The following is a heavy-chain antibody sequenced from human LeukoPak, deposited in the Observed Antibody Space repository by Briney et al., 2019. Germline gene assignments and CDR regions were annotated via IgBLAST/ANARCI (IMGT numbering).Heavy chain of an antibody. J-gene: IGHJ4*02. CDR3: ARGIAVAGTLGYYFDY. D-gene: IGHD6-19*01. CDR2: IYYSGST. Sequence: ETSETLSLTCTVSGGSISSSSYYWGWIRQPPGKGLEWIGSIYYSGSTYYNPSLKSRVTMSVDTSKNQFSLKLSSVTAADTAVYYCARGIAVAGTLGYYFDYWGQGTLVTVSS. CDR1: GGSISSSSYY. V-gene: IGHV4-39*07.